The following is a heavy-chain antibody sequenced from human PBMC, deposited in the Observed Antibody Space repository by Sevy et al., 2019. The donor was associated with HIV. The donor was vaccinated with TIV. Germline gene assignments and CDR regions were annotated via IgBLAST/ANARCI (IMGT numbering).Heavy chain of an antibody. V-gene: IGHV4-59*01. D-gene: IGHD2-8*01. CDR1: GGSINYYY. J-gene: IGHJ4*02. CDR2: IYYSGSI. Sequence: SETLSLTCTVSGGSINYYYWSWIRQPPGKGLEWIGYIYYSGSINYSPPLKSRVTMSVDTSKNQVSLKLTSVTAADTAIYYCARWYGSNNVCYHLDFWGQGTLVTVSS. CDR3: ARWYGSNNVCYHLDF.